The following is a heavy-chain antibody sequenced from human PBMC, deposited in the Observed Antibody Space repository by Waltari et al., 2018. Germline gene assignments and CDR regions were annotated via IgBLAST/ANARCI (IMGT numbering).Heavy chain of an antibody. D-gene: IGHD6-19*01. V-gene: IGHV3-23*01. Sequence: EVQLLASGGDLVQPGGSLRLSCAASGCTFSNSAMSWLRLAPGKGLEWISILDYSARFTNYADSVKGRFTISRDNSKNTLHLQMNSRRVEDTAIYYCAKRSGYSSGWNDAFHFGGQGTVVSVSS. CDR1: GCTFSNSA. CDR2: LDYSARFT. J-gene: IGHJ3*01. CDR3: AKRSGYSSGWNDAFHF.